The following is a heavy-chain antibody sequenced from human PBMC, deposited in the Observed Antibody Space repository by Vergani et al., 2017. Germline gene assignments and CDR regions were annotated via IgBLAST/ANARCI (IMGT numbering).Heavy chain of an antibody. D-gene: IGHD3-16*01. J-gene: IGHJ2*01. CDR2: IDRNYGVK. Sequence: VEAGGGLVQPGGSLRLPCTASGFTFQAFAFHWVPQVSGRGLEWVSGIDRNYGVKNGNSFEGRFSISRDNAKKAVFLQMNNLRHEDTALYFCVKDNDYDADGPFDLWGRGTLVTVSS. V-gene: IGHV3-9*01. CDR3: VKDNDYDADGPFDL. CDR1: GFTFQAFA.